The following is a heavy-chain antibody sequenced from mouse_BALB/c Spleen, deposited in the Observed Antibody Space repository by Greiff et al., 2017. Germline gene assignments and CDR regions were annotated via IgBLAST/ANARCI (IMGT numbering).Heavy chain of an antibody. J-gene: IGHJ4*01. D-gene: IGHD2-3*01. V-gene: IGHV3-2*02. CDR2: ISYSGST. Sequence: VQLKESGPGLVKPSQSLSLTCTVTGYSITSDYAWNWIRQFPGNKLEWMGYISYSGSTSYNPSLKSRISITRDTSKNQFFLQLNSVTTEDTATYYCARLYDGYYVYAMDYWGQGTSVTVSS. CDR3: ARLYDGYYVYAMDY. CDR1: GYSITSDYA.